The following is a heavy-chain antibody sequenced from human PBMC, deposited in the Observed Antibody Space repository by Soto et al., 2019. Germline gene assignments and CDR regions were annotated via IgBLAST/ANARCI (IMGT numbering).Heavy chain of an antibody. CDR3: ARVTSYYDFWSGPTVFYYGMDV. J-gene: IGHJ6*02. CDR2: LNHSGST. V-gene: IGHV4-34*01. Sequence: SETLSLTCAVYGGSFSSYYWSWSRQPPGKGLEWIGELNHSGSTNYNPSLKSRVTISVDTSKNQFSLKLSSVTAADTAVYYCARVTSYYDFWSGPTVFYYGMDVWGQGTTVTVSS. CDR1: GGSFSSYY. D-gene: IGHD3-3*01.